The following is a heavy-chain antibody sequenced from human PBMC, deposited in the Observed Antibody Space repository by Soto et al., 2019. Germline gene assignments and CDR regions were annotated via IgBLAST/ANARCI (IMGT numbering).Heavy chain of an antibody. Sequence: PGGSLRLSCAASGFTFGTAWMIWVRQAPGKGLEWVGHIKSKGEGETTNYAAPVKGRFSISRDDSTNTQSLQMNNLKSDDTAVYYCATVLPTAGGGEIDYWGQGTLV. CDR2: IKSKGEGETT. CDR1: GFTFGTAW. CDR3: ATVLPTAGGGEIDY. D-gene: IGHD2-21*01. J-gene: IGHJ4*02. V-gene: IGHV3-15*01.